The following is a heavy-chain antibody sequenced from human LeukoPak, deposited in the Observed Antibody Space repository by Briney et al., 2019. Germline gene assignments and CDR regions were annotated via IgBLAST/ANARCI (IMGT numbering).Heavy chain of an antibody. D-gene: IGHD3-10*01. Sequence: ASVKVSCKASGYTFTGYYMHWVRQAPGQGLEWMGWINPNSGGTNYAQKFQGRVTMTRDTSISTAYMELSRLRSDDTAVYYCARVGQRLWFGEFPFDYWGQGTLVTVS. CDR1: GYTFTGYY. CDR3: ARVGQRLWFGEFPFDY. V-gene: IGHV1-2*02. CDR2: INPNSGGT. J-gene: IGHJ4*02.